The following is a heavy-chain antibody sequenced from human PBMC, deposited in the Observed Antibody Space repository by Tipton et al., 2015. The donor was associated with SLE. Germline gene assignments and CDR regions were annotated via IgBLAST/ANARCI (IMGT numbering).Heavy chain of an antibody. CDR2: IKQDGSEK. CDR1: GDSISSYY. CDR3: ARARGYSGYDWADAFDI. J-gene: IGHJ3*02. Sequence: GLVKPSETLSLTCTVSGDSISSYYWSWIRQPAGKGLEWMANIKQDGSEKYYVDSVKGRFTISRDNAKNSLYLQMNSLRAEDTAVYYCARARGYSGYDWADAFDIWGQGTMVTVSS. D-gene: IGHD5-12*01. V-gene: IGHV3-7*01.